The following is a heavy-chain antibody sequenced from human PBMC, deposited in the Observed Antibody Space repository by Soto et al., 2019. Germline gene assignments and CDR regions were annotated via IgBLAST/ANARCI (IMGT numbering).Heavy chain of an antibody. D-gene: IGHD6-19*01. CDR1: GFTFSSYG. Sequence: QVQLVESGGGVVQPGRSLRLSCAASGFTFSSYGMHWVRQAPGKGLEWVAVISYDGSNKYYADSVKGRFTISRDNSKNTLYRQMNSLRAEDTAVYYCAKDVTHWGTHSSGWYPGGSYYYGMDVWGQGTTVTVSS. CDR3: AKDVTHWGTHSSGWYPGGSYYYGMDV. V-gene: IGHV3-30*18. CDR2: ISYDGSNK. J-gene: IGHJ6*02.